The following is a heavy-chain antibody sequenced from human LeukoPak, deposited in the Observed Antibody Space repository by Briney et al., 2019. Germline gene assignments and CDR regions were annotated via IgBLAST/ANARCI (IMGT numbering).Heavy chain of an antibody. CDR3: AKPSYYYGSGDY. J-gene: IGHJ4*02. V-gene: IGHV3-23*01. CDR1: GFTFSSYA. D-gene: IGHD3-10*01. Sequence: GGSLGLSCAASGFTFSSYAMSWVRQAPGKGLEWVSAISGSGGSTYYADSVKGRFTISRDNSKNTLYLQMNSLRAEDTAVYYCAKPSYYYGSGDYWGQGTLVTVSS. CDR2: ISGSGGST.